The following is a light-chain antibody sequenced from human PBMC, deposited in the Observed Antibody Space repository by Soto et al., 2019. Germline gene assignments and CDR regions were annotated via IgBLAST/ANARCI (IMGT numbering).Light chain of an antibody. CDR3: SSFTSSDTLVV. V-gene: IGLV2-14*03. CDR2: DVS. Sequence: QSALTQPASVSGSPGQSITISCTGTSSDVGGYNFVSWYQHHPAKAPKLMIYDVSNRPSGVSNRFSGSKSGNTASLTISGLQAEDEAHYYCSSFTSSDTLVVFGGGTTVTVL. J-gene: IGLJ2*01. CDR1: SSDVGGYNF.